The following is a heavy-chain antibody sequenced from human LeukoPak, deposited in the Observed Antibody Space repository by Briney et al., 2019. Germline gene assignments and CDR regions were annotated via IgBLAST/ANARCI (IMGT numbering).Heavy chain of an antibody. Sequence: PGGSLRLSCAASGFTVSSNYMSWVRQAPGKELEGVSVIYSGGSTYYADSVKGRFTISRDNSKNTLYLQMNSLRAEDTAVYYCARDQRGYSGYDFDYWGQGTLVTVSS. CDR2: IYSGGST. J-gene: IGHJ4*02. V-gene: IGHV3-66*01. D-gene: IGHD5-12*01. CDR3: ARDQRGYSGYDFDY. CDR1: GFTVSSNY.